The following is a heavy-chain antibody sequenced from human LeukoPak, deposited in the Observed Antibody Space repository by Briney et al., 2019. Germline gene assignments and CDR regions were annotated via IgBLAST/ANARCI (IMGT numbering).Heavy chain of an antibody. CDR3: ACTYYYDSSGYSFDY. CDR2: INHSGST. J-gene: IGHJ4*02. D-gene: IGHD3-22*01. CDR1: GGSFSGYY. V-gene: IGHV4-34*01. Sequence: PSETLSLTCAVYGGSFSGYYWSWIRQPPGKGLEWIGEINHSGSTNYNPSLKSRVTISVDTSKNQFSLKLSSVTAADTAVYYCACTYYYDSSGYSFDYWGQGTPVTVSS.